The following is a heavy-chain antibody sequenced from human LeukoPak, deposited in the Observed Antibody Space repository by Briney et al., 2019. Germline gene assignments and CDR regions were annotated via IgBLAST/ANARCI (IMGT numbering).Heavy chain of an antibody. CDR1: GGSFSDYF. D-gene: IGHD3-22*01. CDR2: INHSGSA. J-gene: IGHJ3*02. V-gene: IGHV4-34*01. Sequence: PSETLSLTCAVSGGSFSDYFWAWIRQSPEKGLEWIGEINHSGSATYNPSLRSRVTVSVDSSRKQLSLKVTSVTAADTAVYYCAKSNGYGLIDIWGQGTMVTVSS. CDR3: AKSNGYGLIDI.